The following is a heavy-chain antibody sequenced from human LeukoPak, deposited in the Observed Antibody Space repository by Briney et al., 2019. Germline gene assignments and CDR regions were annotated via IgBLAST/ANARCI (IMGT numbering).Heavy chain of an antibody. Sequence: SVKVSCKASGGTFISYAISWVRQAPGQGLEWMGGIIPIFGTANYAQKFQGRVTITADESTSTAYMELSSLRSEDTAVYYCARDLPRAAAGREKFDYWGQGTLVTVSS. D-gene: IGHD6-13*01. CDR2: IIPIFGTA. CDR1: GGTFISYA. J-gene: IGHJ4*02. CDR3: ARDLPRAAAGREKFDY. V-gene: IGHV1-69*13.